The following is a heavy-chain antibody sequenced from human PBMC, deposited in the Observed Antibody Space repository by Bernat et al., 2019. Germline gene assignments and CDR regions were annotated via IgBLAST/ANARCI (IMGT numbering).Heavy chain of an antibody. J-gene: IGHJ4*02. CDR3: TREHYYGSWEQKFDY. CDR1: GFTFGDYA. Sequence: EVQLVESGGGLVQPGRSLRLSCTASGFTFGDYAMSWFRQAPGKGLEWVGFIRSKAYGGTTEYAASVKGRFTISRDDSKSIAYLQMNSLKTEDTAVYSCTREHYYGSWEQKFDYWGQGTLVTVSS. V-gene: IGHV3-49*03. CDR2: IRSKAYGGTT. D-gene: IGHD3-10*01.